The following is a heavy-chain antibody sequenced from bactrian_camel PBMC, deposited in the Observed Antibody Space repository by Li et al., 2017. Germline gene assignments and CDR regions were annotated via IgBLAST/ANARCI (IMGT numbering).Heavy chain of an antibody. CDR1: GYTTRTNC. V-gene: IGHV3S54*01. CDR2: IYTIGGNT. CDR3: AAGRLPYKIRIVDAVRELDFRS. Sequence: HVQLVESGGVSVPPGGSMTLSCTSSGYTTRTNCMGWFRQAPGKQREGVAAIYTIGGNTFYADSVKGRFTISRDNAKNTLYLQMNDLRPEDTGMYECAAGRLPYKIRIVDAVRELDFRSWGQGTQVTVS. D-gene: IGHD2*01. J-gene: IGHJ6*01.